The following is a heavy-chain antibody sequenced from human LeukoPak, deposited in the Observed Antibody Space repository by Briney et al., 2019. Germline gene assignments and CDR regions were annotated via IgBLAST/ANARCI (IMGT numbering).Heavy chain of an antibody. Sequence: GGSLRLSCAASGFTFSTYRMNWVRQAPGKGLEWVSYFSSSSGTMYYADSVRGRFTISRDIAKNSLYLQMNSLRAEDTAGYYCATVGSSWFYDYWGQGTLVTVSS. D-gene: IGHD6-13*01. CDR2: FSSSSGTM. J-gene: IGHJ4*02. CDR1: GFTFSTYR. CDR3: ATVGSSWFYDY. V-gene: IGHV3-48*01.